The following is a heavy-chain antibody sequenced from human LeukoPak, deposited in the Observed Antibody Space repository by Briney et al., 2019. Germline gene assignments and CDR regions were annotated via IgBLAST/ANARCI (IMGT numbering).Heavy chain of an antibody. J-gene: IGHJ5*02. CDR1: GGTFSSYA. CDR3: ARGPFPYCGGDCSFDP. D-gene: IGHD2-21*02. V-gene: IGHV1-8*02. Sequence: ASVKVSCKASGGTFSSYAINWVRQATGQGLEWMGWMNPNSGNTGYAQKFQGRVTMTRNTSISTAYMELSSLRSEDTAVYYCARGPFPYCGGDCSFDPWGQGTLVTVSS. CDR2: MNPNSGNT.